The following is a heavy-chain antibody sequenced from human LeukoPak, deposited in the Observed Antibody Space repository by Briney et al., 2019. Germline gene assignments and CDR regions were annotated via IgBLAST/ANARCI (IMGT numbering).Heavy chain of an antibody. D-gene: IGHD4-17*01. Sequence: ASVKVSCKVSGYTLTELSMHWVRQAPGKGLEWMGGLDPEDGETIYAQKFQGRVTMTEDTSTDTAYMELSSLRSEDTAVYYCATDRDGDYGDLLLDYWGQGTLVTVSS. CDR1: GYTLTELS. CDR3: ATDRDGDYGDLLLDY. V-gene: IGHV1-24*01. J-gene: IGHJ4*02. CDR2: LDPEDGET.